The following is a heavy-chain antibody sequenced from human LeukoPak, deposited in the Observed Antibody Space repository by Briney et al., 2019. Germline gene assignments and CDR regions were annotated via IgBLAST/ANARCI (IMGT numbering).Heavy chain of an antibody. CDR2: ISSNGGST. Sequence: GGSLRLSCSASGFTFSSYAMDWVRQAPGKGLEYVSTISSNGGSTYYADSVKGRFTISRDDSKNTLYLRMSSLRAEDTAVYYCVKGWDCGYSFDYWGQGTLVTVSS. CDR1: GFTFSSYA. J-gene: IGHJ4*02. V-gene: IGHV3-64D*06. CDR3: VKGWDCGYSFDY. D-gene: IGHD2-21*01.